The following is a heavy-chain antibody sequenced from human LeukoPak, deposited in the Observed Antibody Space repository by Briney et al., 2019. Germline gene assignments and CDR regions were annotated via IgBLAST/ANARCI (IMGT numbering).Heavy chain of an antibody. D-gene: IGHD5-12*01. J-gene: IGHJ3*02. CDR2: IYHSGST. CDR3: ARGLLVAEDAFDI. V-gene: IGHV4-30-2*01. Sequence: SQTLSLTCTVSGGSISSGGYYWSWIRQPPGKGLEWIGYIYHSGSTYYNPSLKSRVTISVDRSKNQFSLKLSSVTAADTAVYYCARGLLVAEDAFDIWGQGTMVTVSS. CDR1: GGSISSGGYY.